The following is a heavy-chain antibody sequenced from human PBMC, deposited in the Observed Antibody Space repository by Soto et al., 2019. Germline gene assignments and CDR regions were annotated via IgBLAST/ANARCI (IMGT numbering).Heavy chain of an antibody. Sequence: SQTLSLTCVISGDRLFSNSAAWNWIRQSPSRGLEWLGRTYYRSKWYNDYAVSVRGRISINPDTPKNQFSLQLNSVTPEDTAVYYCVRESYGASNFYGMDVWGQGTTVTVSS. D-gene: IGHD4-17*01. J-gene: IGHJ6*02. CDR3: VRESYGASNFYGMDV. CDR2: TYYRSKWYN. V-gene: IGHV6-1*01. CDR1: GDRLFSNSAA.